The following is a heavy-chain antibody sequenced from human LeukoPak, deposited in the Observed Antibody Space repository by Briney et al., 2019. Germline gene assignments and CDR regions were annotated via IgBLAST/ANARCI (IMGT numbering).Heavy chain of an antibody. Sequence: SVKVSCKASGGTFSSYAISWVRQAPGQGLEWMGRIIPILGIANYAQKFQGRVTITADKSTSTAYMELSSLRSEDTAVYYCASLPNYSNPFDYWGQGTLVTVSS. V-gene: IGHV1-69*04. J-gene: IGHJ4*02. D-gene: IGHD4-4*01. CDR1: GGTFSSYA. CDR2: IIPILGIA. CDR3: ASLPNYSNPFDY.